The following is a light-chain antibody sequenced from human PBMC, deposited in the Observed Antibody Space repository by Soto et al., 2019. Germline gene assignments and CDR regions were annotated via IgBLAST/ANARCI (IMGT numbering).Light chain of an antibody. CDR3: ASWDDSLTGPV. Sequence: QSVLTQPPSASGTPGQRVTVSCSGSSSNSGSNTVNWYQQLPGTAPKLLIYTNNQRPSGVPDRFSGSKSGTSASLSISGLQSEDEDDYYCASWDDSLTGPVFGGGTQLTVL. CDR2: TNN. CDR1: SSNSGSNT. J-gene: IGLJ2*01. V-gene: IGLV1-44*01.